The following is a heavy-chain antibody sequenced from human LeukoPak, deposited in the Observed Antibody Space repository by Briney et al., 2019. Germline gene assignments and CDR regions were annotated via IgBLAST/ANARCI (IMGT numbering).Heavy chain of an antibody. V-gene: IGHV3-23*01. J-gene: IGHJ1*01. CDR3: AKDVYYDNRYFQH. Sequence: GGSLRLSCAASGDIFSDYAMSWVREAPGKGREWVSAMSGSGGRTYCADSVKGRFTISRDNSRNTLYLEMNSLRAEDTAVYCCAKDVYYDNRYFQHWGQGTLVTVSS. D-gene: IGHD3-22*01. CDR2: MSGSGGRT. CDR1: GDIFSDYA.